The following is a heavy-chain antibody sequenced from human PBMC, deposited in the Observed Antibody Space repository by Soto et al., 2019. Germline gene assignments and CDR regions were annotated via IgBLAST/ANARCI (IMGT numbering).Heavy chain of an antibody. CDR2: IDPSDSYT. J-gene: IGHJ6*02. V-gene: IGHV5-10-1*01. CDR3: ARHTWFGELPPKPYYYYGMDV. Sequence: PGGSLKISCKGSGYSFISYWISWVGQMPGKGLEWMGRIDPSDSYTNYSPSFQGHVTISADKYISTAYLKWSSLKASDTAMYYCARHTWFGELPPKPYYYYGMDVWGQGTTVTVSS. D-gene: IGHD3-10*01. CDR1: GYSFISYW.